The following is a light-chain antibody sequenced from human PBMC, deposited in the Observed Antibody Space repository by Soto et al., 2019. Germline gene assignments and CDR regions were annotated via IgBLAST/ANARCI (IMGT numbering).Light chain of an antibody. J-gene: IGLJ2*01. Sequence: QSALTQPASVSGSPGQSITISCTGTSSDVGGYNYVSWYQQHPGKAPKLMIYDVSNRPSGVSNRFSGSKSGNTASLTISGLQAKDEADYYCGSYTSISTLVFGGGTKLTVL. CDR1: SSDVGGYNY. V-gene: IGLV2-14*01. CDR2: DVS. CDR3: GSYTSISTLV.